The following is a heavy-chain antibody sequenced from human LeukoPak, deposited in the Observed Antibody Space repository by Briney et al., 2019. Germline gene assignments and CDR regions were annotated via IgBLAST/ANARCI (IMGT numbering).Heavy chain of an antibody. V-gene: IGHV1-8*01. CDR2: MNPNSGNT. D-gene: IGHD3-10*01. CDR1: GYTFTSYD. J-gene: IGHJ5*02. Sequence: ASVKVSCKASGYTFTSYDINWVRQATGQGLEWMGWMNPNSGNTGYAQKFQGRVTMTRNTSISTAYMELSSLRSEDTAVYYCARDWGYGSISDHYFDPWGQGTLVTVSS. CDR3: ARDWGYGSISDHYFDP.